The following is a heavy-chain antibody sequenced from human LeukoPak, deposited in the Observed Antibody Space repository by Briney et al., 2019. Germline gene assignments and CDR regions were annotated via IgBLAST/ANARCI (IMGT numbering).Heavy chain of an antibody. CDR2: INPNSGGT. D-gene: IGHD3-9*01. Sequence: ASVKVSCKASGYTFTGYYMHWVRQAPGQGLEWMGWINPNSGGTNYAQKFQGRVTMTRDTPISTAYMELSRLRSDDTAVYYCARGMYYDILTGYDRWGQGTLVTVSS. V-gene: IGHV1-2*02. CDR3: ARGMYYDILTGYDR. CDR1: GYTFTGYY. J-gene: IGHJ4*02.